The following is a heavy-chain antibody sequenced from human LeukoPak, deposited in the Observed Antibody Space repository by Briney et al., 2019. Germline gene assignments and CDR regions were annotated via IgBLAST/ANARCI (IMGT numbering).Heavy chain of an antibody. D-gene: IGHD6-19*01. CDR1: GYSFTSYG. V-gene: IGHV1-18*01. Sequence: ASVKVSYKASGYSFTSYGISWVRQAPGRGLEWMGWISGYNGNTKYAQKFQGRVSMTTDTSTSTVYMELRSLTSDDTAVYYCARGLRAVAGTSEYWGQGTQVTVSS. J-gene: IGHJ4*02. CDR2: ISGYNGNT. CDR3: ARGLRAVAGTSEY.